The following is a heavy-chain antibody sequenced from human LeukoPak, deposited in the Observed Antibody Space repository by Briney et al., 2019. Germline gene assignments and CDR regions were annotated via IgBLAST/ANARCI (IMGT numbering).Heavy chain of an antibody. CDR1: GGSISSYY. Sequence: TSETLSLTCTVSGGSISSYYWSWIRQPAGKGLEWIGRIYTSGSTNYNPSLKSRVTMSVDTSKNQFSLKLSSVTAADTAVYYCARNYPNPDYGEPDAFDIWGQGTMVTVSS. CDR2: IYTSGST. J-gene: IGHJ3*02. CDR3: ARNYPNPDYGEPDAFDI. V-gene: IGHV4-4*07. D-gene: IGHD4-17*01.